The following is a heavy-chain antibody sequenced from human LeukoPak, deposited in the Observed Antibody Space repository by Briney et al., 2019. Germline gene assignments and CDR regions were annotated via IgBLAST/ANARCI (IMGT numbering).Heavy chain of an antibody. Sequence: GGSLRLSCAASGFTFRNYAMSWVRQAPGKGLEWVSTLSVGGTTYYSDSVRGRFTIPRDNSKNTLYLQMNGLRAEDTAIYYCAKGGGEDWPFDYWGQGTLVTVSS. CDR3: AKGGGEDWPFDY. J-gene: IGHJ4*02. CDR2: LSVGGTT. V-gene: IGHV3-23*01. D-gene: IGHD3-16*01. CDR1: GFTFRNYA.